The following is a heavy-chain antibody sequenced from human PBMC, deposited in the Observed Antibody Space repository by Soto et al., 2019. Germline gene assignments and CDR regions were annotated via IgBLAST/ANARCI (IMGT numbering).Heavy chain of an antibody. Sequence: SETLSLTCTLSGGSISSYYWSWIRQPAGKGLGWIGRIYTSGSTNYNPSLKSRVTMSVDTSKNQFSLKLSSVTAADTAVYYCARSVHALVVAAPSSWFDPWGQGTLVTVSS. J-gene: IGHJ5*02. V-gene: IGHV4-4*07. CDR2: IYTSGST. CDR3: ARSVHALVVAAPSSWFDP. CDR1: GGSISSYY. D-gene: IGHD2-15*01.